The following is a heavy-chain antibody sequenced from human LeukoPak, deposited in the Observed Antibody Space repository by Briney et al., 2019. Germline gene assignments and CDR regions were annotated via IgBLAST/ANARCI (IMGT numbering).Heavy chain of an antibody. CDR3: ARYYYDSSGPPGLYGMDV. V-gene: IGHV1-18*01. CDR1: GYTFTSYG. CDR2: ISAYNGNT. Sequence: ASVKVSCKASGYTFTSYGISWVRQAPGQGLEWMGWISAYNGNTNYAQKLQGRVTMTTDTSTSTAYMELRSLRSDDTAVYYCARYYYDSSGPPGLYGMDVWGQGTTVTVSS. J-gene: IGHJ6*02. D-gene: IGHD3-22*01.